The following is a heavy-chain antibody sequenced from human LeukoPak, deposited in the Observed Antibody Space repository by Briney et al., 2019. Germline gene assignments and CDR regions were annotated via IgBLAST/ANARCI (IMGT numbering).Heavy chain of an antibody. Sequence: SQTLSLTCAISGDSVSSNSAAWNWIRQSPSRGLEWLGRTYYRSQWYNEYGVSVKSQLTVSTDTSKNQFSLQLNSVTPEDTAAYYCARELGGFDHWGQGTLVTVSS. CDR3: ARELGGFDH. D-gene: IGHD3-16*01. CDR1: GDSVSSNSAA. V-gene: IGHV6-1*01. CDR2: TYYRSQWYN. J-gene: IGHJ4*02.